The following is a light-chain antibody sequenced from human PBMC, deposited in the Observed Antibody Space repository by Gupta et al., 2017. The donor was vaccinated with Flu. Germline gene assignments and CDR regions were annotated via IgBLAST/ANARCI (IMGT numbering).Light chain of an antibody. V-gene: IGKV3-20*01. Sequence: EIVLTQSPGTLSLSPGERATLSCRASQSVRGDYLAWYQLKPGQAPRLLIYDASTKASGIPNRFSGSVSGTDFTLTISRLEPEDFAVYYCQQDGGSQWTFGQGTKVEIK. J-gene: IGKJ1*01. CDR1: QSVRGDY. CDR3: QQDGGSQWT. CDR2: DAS.